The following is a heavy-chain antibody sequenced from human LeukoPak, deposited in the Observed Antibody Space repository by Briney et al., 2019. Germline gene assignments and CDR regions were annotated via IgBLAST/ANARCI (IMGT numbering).Heavy chain of an antibody. Sequence: KPSETLSLTCTVSGGAISGYYWSWFRQPAGKGLEWIGRVYTSGTTNYNPSLKSRVTMSVDTSKNQFSLKLTSVTAADTAAYYCASGFGHPWGQGTLVTVSS. J-gene: IGHJ4*02. V-gene: IGHV4-4*07. CDR2: VYTSGTT. CDR3: ASGFGHP. D-gene: IGHD3-10*01. CDR1: GGAISGYY.